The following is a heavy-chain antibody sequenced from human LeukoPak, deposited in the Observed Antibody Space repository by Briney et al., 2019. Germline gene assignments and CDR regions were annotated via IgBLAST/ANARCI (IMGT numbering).Heavy chain of an antibody. CDR2: ISSSSNYI. D-gene: IGHD5-18*01. CDR3: ARGGFDMDTALVLPFDI. V-gene: IGHV3-21*01. CDR1: GFTFSSYS. J-gene: IGHJ3*02. Sequence: PGGSLRLSCAASGFTFSSYSMYWVRQAPGKGLEWVSFISSSSNYIYYADSVKGRFTISRDNAKNSLFLQMNGLGAEDTAVYYCARGGFDMDTALVLPFDIWGQGTMVTVSS.